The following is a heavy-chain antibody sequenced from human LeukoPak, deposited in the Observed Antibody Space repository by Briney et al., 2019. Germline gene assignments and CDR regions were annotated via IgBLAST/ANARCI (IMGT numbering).Heavy chain of an antibody. CDR1: GFTFSSYS. CDR2: ISSSSSYI. D-gene: IGHD6-13*01. J-gene: IGHJ4*02. CDR3: ARDIMKQQLEPGFDY. Sequence: GGSLRLSCAASGFTFSSYSMNWVRQAPGKVLEWVSSISSSSSYIYYADSVKGRFTISRDNAKNSLYLQMNSLRAEDTAVYYCARDIMKQQLEPGFDYWGQGTLVTVSS. V-gene: IGHV3-21*01.